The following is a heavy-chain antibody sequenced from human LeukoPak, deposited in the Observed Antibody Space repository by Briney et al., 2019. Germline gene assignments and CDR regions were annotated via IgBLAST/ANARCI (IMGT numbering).Heavy chain of an antibody. D-gene: IGHD2/OR15-2a*01. CDR1: GAFISSTAYY. Sequence: SETLSLTCTVSGAFISSTAYYWGWTRQPPGEGLEWIGSISHSGTTYYKPSLKSRVTMSVDTSKNQFSLKLSSVTATDTAVYYCVSAPRYDTTDEEYWGQGSLVTVSS. CDR2: ISHSGTT. V-gene: IGHV4-39*01. CDR3: VSAPRYDTTDEEY. J-gene: IGHJ4*02.